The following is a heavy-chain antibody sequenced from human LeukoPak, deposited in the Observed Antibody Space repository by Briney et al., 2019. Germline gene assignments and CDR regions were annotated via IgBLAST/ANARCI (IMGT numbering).Heavy chain of an antibody. CDR1: GGSFSGYY. V-gene: IGHV4-34*01. D-gene: IGHD3-10*01. J-gene: IGHJ2*01. CDR2: INHSGST. CDR3: ARDLYYYGSGSYRFPPRVWYFDL. Sequence: PSETLSLTCAVYGGSFSGYYWSWIRQPPGKGLEWIGEINHSGSTNYNPSLKSRVTMSVDTSKNQFSLKLSSVTAADTAVYYCARDLYYYGSGSYRFPPRVWYFDLWGRGTLVTVSS.